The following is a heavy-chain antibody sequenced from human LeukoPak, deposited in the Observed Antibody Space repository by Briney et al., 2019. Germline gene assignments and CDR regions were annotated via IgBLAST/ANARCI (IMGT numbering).Heavy chain of an antibody. D-gene: IGHD3-9*01. Sequence: ASVKVSCKASGGTFSSYAISWVRQAPGQGLEWMGGIIPILGTANYAQKFQGRVTITADESTSTAYMELSSLRSEDTAVYYCARVLRYFDWPNSFDYWGQGTLVTVSS. CDR1: GGTFSSYA. J-gene: IGHJ4*02. CDR3: ARVLRYFDWPNSFDY. CDR2: IIPILGTA. V-gene: IGHV1-69*13.